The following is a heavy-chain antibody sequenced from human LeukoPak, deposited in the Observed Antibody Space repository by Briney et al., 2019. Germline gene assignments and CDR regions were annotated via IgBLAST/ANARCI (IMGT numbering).Heavy chain of an antibody. V-gene: IGHV4-39*07. CDR3: AGSPIGYGMDV. Sequence: SETLSLTCSVSGDSVSSNNYYWGWIRQPPGKGLEWIGSINHSEKTFYNPSLKSRVTISVDKSKNQFSLKLTSVTAADTAVYYCAGSPIGYGMDVWGQGTTVTVSS. CDR1: GDSVSSNNYY. J-gene: IGHJ6*02. CDR2: INHSEKT.